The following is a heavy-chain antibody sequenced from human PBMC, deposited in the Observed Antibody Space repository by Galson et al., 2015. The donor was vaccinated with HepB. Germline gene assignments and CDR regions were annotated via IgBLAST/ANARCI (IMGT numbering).Heavy chain of an antibody. D-gene: IGHD2-2*01. CDR2: MNPNSGNT. CDR3: ARNLGYCSSTSCYAGGFDY. Sequence: SVKVSCKASGYTFTSYDINWVRQATGQGLEWMGWMNPNSGNTGYTQKFQGRVTMTRNTSISTAYMELSSLRSEDTAVYYCARNLGYCSSTSCYAGGFDYWGQGTLVTVPS. V-gene: IGHV1-8*01. CDR1: GYTFTSYD. J-gene: IGHJ4*02.